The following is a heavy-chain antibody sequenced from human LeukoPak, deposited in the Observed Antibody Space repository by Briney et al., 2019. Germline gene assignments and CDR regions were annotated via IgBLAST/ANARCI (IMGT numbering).Heavy chain of an antibody. CDR1: GYSFTNYW. J-gene: IGHJ5*02. Sequence: GESLKISCKGSGYSFTNYWIGWVRQMPGKGLEWMGIIHPGDSDTRYSPTFQGQVTISIDKSISTAYLQWSSLEASDTAMYYCARPYCFSTNCYTIDPWGQGTLVTVSS. D-gene: IGHD2-2*02. CDR3: ARPYCFSTNCYTIDP. CDR2: IHPGDSDT. V-gene: IGHV5-51*01.